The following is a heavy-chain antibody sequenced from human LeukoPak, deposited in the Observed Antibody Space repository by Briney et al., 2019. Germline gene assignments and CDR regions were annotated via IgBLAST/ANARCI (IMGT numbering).Heavy chain of an antibody. CDR3: ARRYSYAYGYMDV. J-gene: IGHJ6*03. Sequence: ASVKVSCKASGYTFTGYYMHWVRQAPGQGLEWMGWINPNSGDTNSAQKFQGRVTMTRDTSISTAYMELRRLRSDDAAVYYCARRYSYAYGYMDVRGKGTTVTVSS. CDR1: GYTFTGYY. D-gene: IGHD3-16*01. V-gene: IGHV1-2*02. CDR2: INPNSGDT.